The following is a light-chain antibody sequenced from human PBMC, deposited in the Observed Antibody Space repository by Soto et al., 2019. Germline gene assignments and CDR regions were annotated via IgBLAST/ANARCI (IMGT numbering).Light chain of an antibody. J-gene: IGKJ3*01. CDR2: AAS. V-gene: IGKV1-39*01. Sequence: DIQMTQSPSSLSASVGDRVTITCRASQSISSYLNWYQQKPGKAPKLLIYAASSLQSGVPSRFSGSGSGTDFTLIMSSLQPEDFATDYCQQSYSTPFTFGPGTKVDIK. CDR1: QSISSY. CDR3: QQSYSTPFT.